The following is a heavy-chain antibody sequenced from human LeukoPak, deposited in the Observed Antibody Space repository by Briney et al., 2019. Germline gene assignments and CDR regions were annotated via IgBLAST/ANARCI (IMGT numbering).Heavy chain of an antibody. J-gene: IGHJ4*02. CDR2: INHSGST. CDR3: ARGAGARRGGKFDY. V-gene: IGHV4-34*01. Sequence: SETLSLTCAVYGGSFSGYYCSWIRQPPGKGLEWIGEINHSGSTNYNPSLKSRVTISVDTSKNQFSLKLSSVTAADTAVYYCARGAGARRGGKFDYWGQGTLVTVSS. CDR1: GGSFSGYY. D-gene: IGHD3-10*01.